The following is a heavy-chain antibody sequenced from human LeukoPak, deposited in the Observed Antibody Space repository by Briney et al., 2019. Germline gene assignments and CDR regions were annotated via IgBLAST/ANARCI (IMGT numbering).Heavy chain of an antibody. V-gene: IGHV4-59*01. CDR1: GGSITNYY. J-gene: IGHJ5*02. D-gene: IGHD2-15*01. CDR3: AREWYRGFDP. Sequence: SETLSLTCTVSGGSITNYYWSWIRQPPGKGLEWIGNIYHSGTTNHNPSLKSRVTISLDTSENQFSLKLSSVTPADTAVYYCAREWYRGFDPWGQGTLVTVSS. CDR2: IYHSGTT.